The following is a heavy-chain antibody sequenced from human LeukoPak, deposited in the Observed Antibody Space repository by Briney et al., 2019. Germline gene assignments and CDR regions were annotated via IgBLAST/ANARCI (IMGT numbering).Heavy chain of an antibody. D-gene: IGHD6-19*01. CDR1: GFTFSSYS. CDR2: ISSSSSYI. Sequence: GGSLRLSCAISGFTFSSYSMNWVRQAPGKGLEWVSSISSSSSYIYYADSVKGRFTISRDNAKNSLYLQMNSLRAEDTAVYYCARDLSSSGWYYYYYGMDVWGQGTTVTVSS. CDR3: ARDLSSSGWYYYYYGMDV. V-gene: IGHV3-21*01. J-gene: IGHJ6*02.